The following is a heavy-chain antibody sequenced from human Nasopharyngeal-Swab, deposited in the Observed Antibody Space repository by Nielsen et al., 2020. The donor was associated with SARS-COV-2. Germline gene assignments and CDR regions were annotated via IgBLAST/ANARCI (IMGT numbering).Heavy chain of an antibody. CDR1: GGSVSGSS. CDR3: ARGGLSYYYYPLDV. V-gene: IGHV4-34*01. D-gene: IGHD2-21*01. Sequence: SETLSLTFGVYGGSVSGSSWSWIRQPPGRGLEWIGDLTHDGSTTYNASFRGRSAITSDRSSNQVSLRVNSMTAADSALYFCARGGLSYYYYPLDVWGQGTTVTVSS. CDR2: LTHDGST. J-gene: IGHJ6*02.